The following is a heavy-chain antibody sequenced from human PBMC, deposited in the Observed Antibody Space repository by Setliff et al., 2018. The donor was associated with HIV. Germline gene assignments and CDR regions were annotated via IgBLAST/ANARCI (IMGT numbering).Heavy chain of an antibody. V-gene: IGHV4-30-4*08. CDR1: GGSISSGDYY. CDR3: ARSNLEPTSRLFDP. Sequence: KASETLSLTCTVSGGSISSGDYYWSWIRQPPGKGPEWIGYIHNSGTTHYNLAFESRLIISLDMSNNRFSLNLASVTAADTAVYYCARSNLEPTSRLFDPWGPGTLVTVSS. D-gene: IGHD1-1*01. CDR2: IHNSGTT. J-gene: IGHJ5*02.